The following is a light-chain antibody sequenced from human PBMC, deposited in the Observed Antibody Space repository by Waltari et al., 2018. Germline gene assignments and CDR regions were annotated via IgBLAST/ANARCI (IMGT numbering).Light chain of an antibody. J-gene: IGKJ1*01. CDR1: QTISSN. CDR3: QQYNNWPPWT. Sequence: ETVMKQSPATLSVSPGERATLSCRTSQTISSNVAWYQQKPGQAPRLLIYGASIRATGIPARFSGSGFGTEFTLTISSLQSEDFAVYYCQQYNNWPPWTFGQGTKVEIK. CDR2: GAS. V-gene: IGKV3-15*01.